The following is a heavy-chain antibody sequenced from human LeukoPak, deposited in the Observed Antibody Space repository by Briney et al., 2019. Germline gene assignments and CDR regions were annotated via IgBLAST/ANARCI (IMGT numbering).Heavy chain of an antibody. CDR1: GFTFDDYG. D-gene: IGHD3-22*01. V-gene: IGHV3-20*04. J-gene: IGHJ1*01. CDR2: INWNGGST. CDR3: AGRTVTPYYHDSSGFHLQY. Sequence: PGGSLRLSCAASGFTFDDYGMSWVRQAPGKGLEWVSGINWNGGSTGNADSAKGRFTISRDNAKNSLYLQMNSLRAEDTAVYYCAGRTVTPYYHDSSGFHLQYWGQGTLVTVSS.